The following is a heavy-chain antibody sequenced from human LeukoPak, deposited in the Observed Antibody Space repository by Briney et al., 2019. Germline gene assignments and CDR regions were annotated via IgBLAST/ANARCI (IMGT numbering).Heavy chain of an antibody. CDR2: IIPIFGIA. CDR3: ARLLNGLGDYTLYY. J-gene: IGHJ4*02. Sequence: SVKVSCKASGGTFSSYAISWVRQAPGQGLEWMGRIIPIFGIANYAQKFQGRVTITADESTSTAYMELSSLRSEDTAVYYCARLLNGLGDYTLYYWGQGTLVTVSS. V-gene: IGHV1-69*13. D-gene: IGHD4-17*01. CDR1: GGTFSSYA.